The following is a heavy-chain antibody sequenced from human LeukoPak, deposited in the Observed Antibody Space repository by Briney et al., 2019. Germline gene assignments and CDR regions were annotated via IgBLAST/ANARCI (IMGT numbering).Heavy chain of an antibody. CDR3: ARDQYDYVWGSFDY. Sequence: PSETLSLTCTVSGGSVSSGSYYWSWIRQPPGKGLEWIGYIYYSGSTNYNPSLKSRVTISVDTSKNQFSLKLSSVTAADTAVYYCARDQYDYVWGSFDYWGQGTLVTVSS. D-gene: IGHD3-16*01. CDR1: GGSVSSGSYY. CDR2: IYYSGST. J-gene: IGHJ4*02. V-gene: IGHV4-61*01.